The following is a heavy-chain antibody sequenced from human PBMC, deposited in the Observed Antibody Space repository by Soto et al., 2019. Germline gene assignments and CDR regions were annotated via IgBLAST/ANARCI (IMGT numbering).Heavy chain of an antibody. J-gene: IGHJ4*02. Sequence: QVQLQQWGAGLLKPSETLSLTCAVYGGSFSGYYWNWIRQRPGKGLEGIGEINHSGSTNYNPSLKSRVTLSVDTSKNQFSLKLSSVTAADTAVYYCARGWGRIFDYWGQGTLVTVSS. CDR1: GGSFSGYY. CDR2: INHSGST. D-gene: IGHD7-27*01. CDR3: ARGWGRIFDY. V-gene: IGHV4-34*01.